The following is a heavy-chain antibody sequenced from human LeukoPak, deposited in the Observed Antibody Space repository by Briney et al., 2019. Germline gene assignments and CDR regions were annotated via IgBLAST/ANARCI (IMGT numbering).Heavy chain of an antibody. Sequence: GGSLRLSCAASGFTFSSYAMSWVRQAPGKGLEWVSAISGSGGSTYYADSVKGRFTISRDNSKNTLYLQMNSLRAEDTAVYYCAICHWYSSGCRNDYWGQGTLVTVSS. CDR1: GFTFSSYA. CDR3: AICHWYSSGCRNDY. V-gene: IGHV3-23*01. CDR2: ISGSGGST. J-gene: IGHJ4*02. D-gene: IGHD6-19*01.